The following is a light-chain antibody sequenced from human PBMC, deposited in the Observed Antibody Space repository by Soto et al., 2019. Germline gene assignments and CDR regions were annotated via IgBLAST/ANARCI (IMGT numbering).Light chain of an antibody. V-gene: IGKV3D-20*02. CDR1: QSVSSSY. CDR3: QQRSNWPPP. J-gene: IGKJ1*01. Sequence: EIVLTQSPGTLSLSPGERATLSCRASQSVSSSYLAWYQQKPGQAPRLLIYDASNRATGIPARFSGSGSGTDFTLTISSLEPEDFAVYYCQQRSNWPPPFGQGTKVDIK. CDR2: DAS.